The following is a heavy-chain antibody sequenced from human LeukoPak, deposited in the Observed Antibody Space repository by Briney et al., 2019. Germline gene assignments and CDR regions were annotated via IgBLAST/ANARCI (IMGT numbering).Heavy chain of an antibody. J-gene: IGHJ3*02. CDR2: IYYSDTT. D-gene: IGHD5/OR15-5a*01. CDR3: ARRGVVSPVYAFEI. Sequence: SETLSLTCTVSGGSIRTSSYHWGWIRQPPGKGLEAIGTIYYSDTTYYSPSLSSRVTISRDTSRNQFSLQLASVTAADTAMYYCARRGVVSPVYAFEIWGQGTMVTVSP. V-gene: IGHV4-39*01. CDR1: GGSIRTSSYH.